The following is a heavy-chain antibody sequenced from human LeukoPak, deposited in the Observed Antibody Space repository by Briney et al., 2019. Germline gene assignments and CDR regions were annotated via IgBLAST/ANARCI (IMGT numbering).Heavy chain of an antibody. D-gene: IGHD3-16*01. CDR1: GFTYRGFA. V-gene: IGHV3-64D*06. CDR3: VKTMITFGGVIRADAFDM. J-gene: IGHJ3*02. Sequence: GGPLSLPCSASGFTYRGFAMLCVRQTPGKALEYVSDINNNGGTTYYADSVKARFTISRDNSKNSLFLQMTSLRAEDTAVYFCVKTMITFGGVIRADAFDMWGQGTLVTVSS. CDR2: INNNGGTT.